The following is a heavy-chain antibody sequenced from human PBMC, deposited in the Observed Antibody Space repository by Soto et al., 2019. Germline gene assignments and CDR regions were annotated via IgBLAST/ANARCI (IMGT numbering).Heavy chain of an antibody. CDR3: ARSCNWNDAD. V-gene: IGHV3-66*01. J-gene: IGHJ4*02. CDR1: GFTVSSNY. CDR2: TYSGGTT. D-gene: IGHD1-1*01. Sequence: GGSLRLSCAASGFTVSSNYMSWVRQAPGKGLEWVSVTYSGGTTYYADSVKGRFTISRDNSKNTLCLQMNSLRAEDTAVYYCARSCNWNDADWGQGTQVTVSS.